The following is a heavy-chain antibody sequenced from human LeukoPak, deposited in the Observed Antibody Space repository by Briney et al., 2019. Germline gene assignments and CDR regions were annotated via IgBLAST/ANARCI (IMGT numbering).Heavy chain of an antibody. CDR3: ARLPFGVVIMKD. CDR1: GYSISSGYY. Sequence: SETLSLTCTVSGYSISSGYYWGWIRQPPGKGLEWIGSIYHSGSTYYNPSLKSRVTISVDTSKNQFSLKLSSVTAADTAVYYCARLPFGVVIMKDWGQGTLVTVSS. J-gene: IGHJ4*02. V-gene: IGHV4-38-2*02. D-gene: IGHD3-3*01. CDR2: IYHSGST.